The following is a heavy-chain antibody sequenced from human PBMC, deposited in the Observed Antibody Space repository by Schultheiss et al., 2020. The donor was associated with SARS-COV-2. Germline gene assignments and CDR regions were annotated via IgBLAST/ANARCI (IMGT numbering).Heavy chain of an antibody. CDR1: GGSFSGYY. D-gene: IGHD2-2*01. CDR3: ARYEGYQLLRNKRPVTTRKPFDY. CDR2: INHSGST. J-gene: IGHJ4*02. Sequence: GSLRLSCAVYGGSFSGYYWSWIRQPPGKGLEWIGEINHSGSTNYNPSLKSRVTISVDTSKNQFSLKLSSVTAADTAVYYCARYEGYQLLRNKRPVTTRKPFDYWGQGTLVTVSS. V-gene: IGHV4-34*01.